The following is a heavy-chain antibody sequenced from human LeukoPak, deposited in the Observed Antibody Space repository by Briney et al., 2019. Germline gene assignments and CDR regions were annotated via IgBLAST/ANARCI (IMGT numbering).Heavy chain of an antibody. V-gene: IGHV3-15*01. Sequence: PGGSLRLSCAASGFTFSNTWMNWVRQAPGKGLEWVGRIQSKTDGGTTEYAAPVKGSFTISRDDSKTTLYLQMNSLKTDDTAVYYCATLTVRGVINIWGQGTLVTVSS. D-gene: IGHD3-10*01. CDR3: ATLTVRGVINI. J-gene: IGHJ4*02. CDR2: IQSKTDGGTT. CDR1: GFTFSNTW.